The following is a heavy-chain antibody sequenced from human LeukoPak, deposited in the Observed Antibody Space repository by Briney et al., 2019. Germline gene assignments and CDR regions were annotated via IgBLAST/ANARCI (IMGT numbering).Heavy chain of an antibody. J-gene: IGHJ3*02. V-gene: IGHV4-30-4*08. CDR1: GGSISSGDYY. CDR3: ARDRADGFWSGPDAFDI. Sequence: SQTLSLTCTVSGGSISSGDYYWSWIRQPPGKGLEWIGYIYYSGSTYYNPSLKSRVTISVDTSKNQFSLKLSSVTAADTAVYYCARDRADGFWSGPDAFDIWGQGTMVTVSS. D-gene: IGHD3-3*01. CDR2: IYYSGST.